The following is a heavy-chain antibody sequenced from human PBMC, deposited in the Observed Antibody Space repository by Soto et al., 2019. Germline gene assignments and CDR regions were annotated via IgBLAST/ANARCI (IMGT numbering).Heavy chain of an antibody. V-gene: IGHV4-4*02. J-gene: IGHJ6*02. CDR3: ARRPYDSSGYYHYYYYGMDV. D-gene: IGHD3-22*01. CDR2: IYHSGST. Sequence: SETLSLTCAVSGGSISSSNWWSWVRQPPGKGLEWIGEIYHSGSTNYNPSLKSRVTISVDKSKNKFSLKLSSVTAADTAVYYCARRPYDSSGYYHYYYYGMDVWGQGTTVTVSS. CDR1: GGSISSSNW.